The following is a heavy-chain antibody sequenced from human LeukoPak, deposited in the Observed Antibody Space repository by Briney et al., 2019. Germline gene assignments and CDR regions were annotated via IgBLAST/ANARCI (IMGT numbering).Heavy chain of an antibody. J-gene: IGHJ6*02. D-gene: IGHD3-22*01. CDR1: GYTFTSYY. CDR2: INPSGGST. Sequence: ASVKVSCKASGYTFTSYYMHWVRQAPGQGLEWMGIINPSGGSTSYAQKFQGRVTMTRDTSTSTVYMELSSLRSEDTAVYYCARDLEVVVITTVRLYYYGMDVWGQGTTVTVSS. V-gene: IGHV1-46*01. CDR3: ARDLEVVVITTVRLYYYGMDV.